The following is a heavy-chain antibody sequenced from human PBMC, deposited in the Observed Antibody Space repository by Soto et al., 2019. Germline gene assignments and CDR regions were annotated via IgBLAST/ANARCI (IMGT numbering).Heavy chain of an antibody. CDR2: IIPFFGTA. Sequence: QVQLVQSGAEVKKPGSSVKVSCKASGGTFSSYAISWVRQAPGQGLEWMGGIIPFFGTANYAQKFQGRVTITADESTITAYMELSSLRSEDTAVYYCARDKSRVPRPDSYDAFDIWGQGTMVTVSS. J-gene: IGHJ3*02. V-gene: IGHV1-69*01. D-gene: IGHD2-21*01. CDR3: ARDKSRVPRPDSYDAFDI. CDR1: GGTFSSYA.